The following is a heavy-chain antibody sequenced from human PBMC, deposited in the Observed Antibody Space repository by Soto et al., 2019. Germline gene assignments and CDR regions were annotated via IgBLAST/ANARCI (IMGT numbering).Heavy chain of an antibody. CDR1: GFTFSSYA. V-gene: IGHV3-23*01. Sequence: GGSLRLSCAASGFTFSSYAMSWVRQAPGKGLEWVSAISGSGGSTYYADSVKGRFTISRDNSKSTLYLQMNSLRAEDTAVYYCAKDQGYSSSAYFDYWGQGTLVTVSS. D-gene: IGHD6-6*01. CDR2: ISGSGGST. CDR3: AKDQGYSSSAYFDY. J-gene: IGHJ4*02.